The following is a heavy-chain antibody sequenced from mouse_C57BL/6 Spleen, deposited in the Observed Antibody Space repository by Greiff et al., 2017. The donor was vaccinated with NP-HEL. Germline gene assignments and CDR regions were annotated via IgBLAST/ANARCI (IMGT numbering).Heavy chain of an antibody. D-gene: IGHD1-1*02. CDR2: ISYDGIP. V-gene: IGHV3-6*01. J-gene: IGHJ3*01. CDR1: GYSITSGYY. Sequence: EVQLQESGPGLVTPSHSLSLTFSFTGYSITSGYYWNWIRQFPGNKLEWMGYISYDGIPPYNPSLKNRISITRDTSKNQFFLKLNSVTTEDTATYYCARSEYGPFAYWGQGTLVTVSA. CDR3: ARSEYGPFAY.